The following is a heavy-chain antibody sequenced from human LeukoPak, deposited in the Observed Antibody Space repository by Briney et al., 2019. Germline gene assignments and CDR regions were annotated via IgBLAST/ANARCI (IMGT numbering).Heavy chain of an antibody. J-gene: IGHJ4*02. CDR1: GGSISSGGYS. CDR2: IYQNGNT. D-gene: IGHD6-13*01. Sequence: SETLSLTCAVSGGSISSGGYSWSWIRQPRGKGLECIGYIYQNGNTYYNPSLKSRVTISVDRSKNQFSLNLSSVTAADTAVYYCGRGGIAAAASGIDYWGQGTLVAVSS. CDR3: GRGGIAAAASGIDY. V-gene: IGHV4-30-2*01.